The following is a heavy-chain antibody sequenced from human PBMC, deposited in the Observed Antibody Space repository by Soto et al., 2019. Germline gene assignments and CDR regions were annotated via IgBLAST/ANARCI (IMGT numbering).Heavy chain of an antibody. CDR2: MNPNSGTT. J-gene: IGHJ4*02. CDR1: GYTFTSYD. V-gene: IGHV1-8*01. Sequence: QVQLVQSGAEVKKPGASVKVSCKASGYTFTSYDINWVRQATGQGLEWMGWMNPNSGTTGYAQKFQGRVTMTRNTSIRTAYMELSSLRSEDTAVYYCARGGVFFFAAPTNPFDYWGQGTLVTVSS. D-gene: IGHD3-10*01. CDR3: ARGGVFFFAAPTNPFDY.